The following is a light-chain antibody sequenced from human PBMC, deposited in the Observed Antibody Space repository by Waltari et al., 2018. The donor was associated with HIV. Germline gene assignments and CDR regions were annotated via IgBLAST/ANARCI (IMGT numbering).Light chain of an antibody. CDR3: SSYTSSSTYV. CDR1: SSDVGSTQY. CDR2: DVS. Sequence: QSALTQPASVSGSPGQSINISCPATSSDVGSTQYVSWHQQYPGEAPKLIIHDVSDRPSGISNRFSGSKSGNMASLTISGLQTEDEADYYCSSYTSSSTYVFGTGTRVTVL. V-gene: IGLV2-14*03. J-gene: IGLJ1*01.